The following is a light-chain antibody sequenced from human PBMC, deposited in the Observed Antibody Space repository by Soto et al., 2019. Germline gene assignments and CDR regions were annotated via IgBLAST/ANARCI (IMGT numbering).Light chain of an antibody. CDR3: QQYYITPLT. V-gene: IGKV4-1*01. CDR1: QIFLYSADNKNY. J-gene: IGKJ4*01. CDR2: WAS. Sequence: DIVMTQSPDSLSVSLGERATINFKSSQIFLYSADNKNYLTWYQQKPGQPPKLLIYWASTRESGVPDRFSGSGSGTDFTLTISSLQAEDVAVYYCQQYYITPLTFGGGTKVDIK.